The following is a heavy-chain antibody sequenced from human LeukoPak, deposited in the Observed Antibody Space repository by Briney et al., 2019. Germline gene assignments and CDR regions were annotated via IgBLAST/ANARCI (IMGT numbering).Heavy chain of an antibody. J-gene: IGHJ5*02. V-gene: IGHV3-23*01. Sequence: GGSLRLSCAASGLTFSVYAMSWGREGPGERVEWGSVISGSGGSTSYADSVKGRFTISRDNSKNTLYLQMNSLRAEDTAVYYCAKDHCSNGVCSGLDPWGQGTLVTVSS. CDR2: ISGSGGST. CDR1: GLTFSVYA. D-gene: IGHD2-8*01. CDR3: AKDHCSNGVCSGLDP.